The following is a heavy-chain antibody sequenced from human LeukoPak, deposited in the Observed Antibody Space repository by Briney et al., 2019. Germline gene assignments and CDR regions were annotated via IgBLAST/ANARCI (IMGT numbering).Heavy chain of an antibody. Sequence: QPGRSLRLSCAASGFTFDDYAMHWVRQAPGKGLEWVSGISWNSGSIGYADSVKGRFTISRDNAKNSLYLQMNSLRAEDTAVYYCARVGLISSSSVFLFDYWGQGTLVTVSS. CDR3: ARVGLISSSSVFLFDY. D-gene: IGHD6-6*01. J-gene: IGHJ4*02. CDR1: GFTFDDYA. V-gene: IGHV3-9*01. CDR2: ISWNSGSI.